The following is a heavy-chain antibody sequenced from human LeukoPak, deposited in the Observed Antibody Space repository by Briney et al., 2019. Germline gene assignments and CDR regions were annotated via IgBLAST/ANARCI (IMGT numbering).Heavy chain of an antibody. Sequence: SVKASCKVSGNTLTELSFHWLRQAPGQGLEWMGGIIPIFGTANYAQKFQGRVTITADESTSTAYMELSSLRSEDTAVYYCARDQEGYCSSTSCYLIPSTPYGMDVWGQGTPVTVSS. CDR3: ARDQEGYCSSTSCYLIPSTPYGMDV. CDR1: GNTLTELS. D-gene: IGHD2-2*01. CDR2: IIPIFGTA. V-gene: IGHV1-69*13. J-gene: IGHJ6*02.